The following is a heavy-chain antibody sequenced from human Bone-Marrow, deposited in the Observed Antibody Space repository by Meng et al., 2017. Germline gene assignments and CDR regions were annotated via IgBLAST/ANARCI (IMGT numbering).Heavy chain of an antibody. V-gene: IGHV3-21*01. CDR1: GFTFSSYS. CDR2: ISSSSSYI. Sequence: LSLTCAASGFTFSSYSMNWVRQAPGKGLEWVSSISSSSSYIYYADSVKGRFTISRDNAKNSLYLQMNSLRAEDTAVYYCARAFWGDDIVVGTYWGQGTLVTVSS. J-gene: IGHJ4*02. CDR3: ARAFWGDDIVVGTY. D-gene: IGHD2-15*01.